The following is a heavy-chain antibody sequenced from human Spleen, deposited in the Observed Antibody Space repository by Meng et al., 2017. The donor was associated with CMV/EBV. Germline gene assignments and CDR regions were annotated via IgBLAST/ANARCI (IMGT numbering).Heavy chain of an antibody. D-gene: IGHD3-16*02. V-gene: IGHV1-2*02. CDR2: INPNSGGT. CDR1: GYTFTGYY. Sequence: QVLLVQSGANVTKPGAPVQFSCNASGYTFTGYYMHRVRQAPGQGVEWMGWINPNSGGTNYAQKFQGRVTMTRDTSISTAYMELSRLRSDDTAVYYWARDHGYPDYWGQGTLVTVSS. J-gene: IGHJ4*02. CDR3: ARDHGYPDY.